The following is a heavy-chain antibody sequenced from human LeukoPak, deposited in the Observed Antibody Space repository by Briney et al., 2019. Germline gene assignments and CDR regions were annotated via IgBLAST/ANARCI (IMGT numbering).Heavy chain of an antibody. J-gene: IGHJ4*02. Sequence: LGGSLRLSCAASGFTFSSYTMSWVRQAPGKGLEWVSTITTSDGNTYYADSVKGRLTVSRDNSKNTLFLQMNSLRAEDTAVYYCAKDGGLWVSAHWGDSWGRGTLVTVSS. CDR3: AKDGGLWVSAHWGDS. V-gene: IGHV3-23*01. CDR1: GFTFSSYT. CDR2: ITTSDGNT. D-gene: IGHD7-27*01.